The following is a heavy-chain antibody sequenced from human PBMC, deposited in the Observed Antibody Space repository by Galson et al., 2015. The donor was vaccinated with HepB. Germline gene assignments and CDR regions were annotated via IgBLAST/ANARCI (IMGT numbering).Heavy chain of an antibody. CDR3: AKDAYYYDSSGYYFH. D-gene: IGHD3-22*01. Sequence: SLRLSCAASGFTFDDYAMHWVRQAPGKGLEWVSGISWNSGSIGYADSVKGRFTISRDNAKNSLYLQMNSLRAEDTALYYCAKDAYYYDSSGYYFHWGQGTLVTVSS. CDR1: GFTFDDYA. J-gene: IGHJ4*02. CDR2: ISWNSGSI. V-gene: IGHV3-9*01.